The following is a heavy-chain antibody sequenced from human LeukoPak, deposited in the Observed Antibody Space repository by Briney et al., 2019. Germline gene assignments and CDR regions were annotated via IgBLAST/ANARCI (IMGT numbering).Heavy chain of an antibody. CDR1: GFTFSSYE. CDR3: ARDGCSGGGCYRSRPYFDY. D-gene: IGHD2-15*01. CDR2: ISSSGSTI. Sequence: GGSLRLSCAASGFTFSSYEMNWVRQAPGKGLEWVSYISSSGSTIYYADSVKGRFTISRDNAKNSLYLQMNSLRAEDTAVYYCARDGCSGGGCYRSRPYFDYWGQGTQVTVSS. J-gene: IGHJ4*02. V-gene: IGHV3-48*03.